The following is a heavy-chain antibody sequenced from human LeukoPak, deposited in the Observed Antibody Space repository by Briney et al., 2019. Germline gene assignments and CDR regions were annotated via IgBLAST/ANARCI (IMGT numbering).Heavy chain of an antibody. Sequence: PSETLSLTCTVSGGTISSYYWNWIRQPPGKGLEWIGYIHYSGSTKYNPSLKSRVTISVDTSKNQFSLKLSSVAAADTAVYYCARWYSSGWAFDYWGQGTLVTVSS. V-gene: IGHV4-59*08. CDR2: IHYSGST. CDR3: ARWYSSGWAFDY. D-gene: IGHD6-19*01. CDR1: GGTISSYY. J-gene: IGHJ4*02.